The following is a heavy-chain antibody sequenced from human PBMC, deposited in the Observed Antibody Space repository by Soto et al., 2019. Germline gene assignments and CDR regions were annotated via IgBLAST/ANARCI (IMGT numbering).Heavy chain of an antibody. CDR3: TRDLLGVRAFDS. CDR2: IRSKVSGGTA. CDR1: GFTFGDYA. V-gene: IGHV3-49*03. D-gene: IGHD3-16*01. Sequence: EVQLVESGGDLVQPGRSLRLSCTTSGFTFGDYAVSWLRQAPGKGLAWVSFIRSKVSGGTAEYAASGKGRFTISRDDSKSIAYLQMNSLKIEDTAVYYCTRDLLGVRAFDSWGQGTMVTVSS. J-gene: IGHJ3*02.